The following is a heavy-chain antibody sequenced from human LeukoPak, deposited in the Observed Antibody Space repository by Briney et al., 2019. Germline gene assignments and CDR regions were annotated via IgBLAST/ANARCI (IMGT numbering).Heavy chain of an antibody. CDR1: GGTFSSYA. V-gene: IGHV1-69*04. J-gene: IGHJ4*02. CDR2: IIPIFGIT. CDR3: ARGGGDGYNYRFDY. Sequence: SVKVSCKASGGTFSSYAISWVRQAPGQGLEWMGRIIPIFGITNYAQKFQGRVTITADKSTSTAYMELNSLRSEDTAVYYCARGGGDGYNYRFDYWGQGTLVTVSS. D-gene: IGHD5-24*01.